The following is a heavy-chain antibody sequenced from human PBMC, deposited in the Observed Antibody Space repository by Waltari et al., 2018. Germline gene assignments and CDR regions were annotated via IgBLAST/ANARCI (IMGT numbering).Heavy chain of an antibody. D-gene: IGHD3-9*01. Sequence: QVQLVQSGAEVKKPGASVKVSCKASGYTFTSYYMHWVRQAPGQGLEWMGIINPSGGSTSYAQKFQGRVTMTRDTSTSTVYMELSSLRSEDTAVYYCARDPRPGHDILTGYFDSWGQGTLVTVSS. V-gene: IGHV1-46*01. CDR1: GYTFTSYY. CDR2: INPSGGST. J-gene: IGHJ4*02. CDR3: ARDPRPGHDILTGYFDS.